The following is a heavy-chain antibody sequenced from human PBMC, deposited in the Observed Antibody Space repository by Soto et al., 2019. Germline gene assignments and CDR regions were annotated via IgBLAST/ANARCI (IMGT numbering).Heavy chain of an antibody. V-gene: IGHV4-59*01. Sequence: SETLSLTCTVSGGSISSYYWSWIRQPPGKGLEWIGYIYYSGSTNYNPSLKSRVTISVDTSKNQFSLKLSSVTAADTAVYYCAREGFRGVMSYYGMDVWGQGTTVTVSS. CDR1: GGSISSYY. D-gene: IGHD3-16*01. CDR3: AREGFRGVMSYYGMDV. J-gene: IGHJ6*02. CDR2: IYYSGST.